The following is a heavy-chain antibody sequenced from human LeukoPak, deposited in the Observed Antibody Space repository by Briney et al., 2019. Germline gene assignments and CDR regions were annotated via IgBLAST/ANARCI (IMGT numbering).Heavy chain of an antibody. CDR2: IYPGDSDT. V-gene: IGHV5-51*01. D-gene: IGHD3-22*01. CDR3: ARSRYYYDSSGYWYWFDP. CDR1: GYSFTSYW. Sequence: GESLKISCKGSGYSFTSYWIGWVRQMPGKGLEWMGIIYPGDSDTRYSPSFQGRVTISADKSISTAYLQWSSLKASDTAMYYCARSRYYYDSSGYWYWFDPWGQGTLVTVSS. J-gene: IGHJ5*02.